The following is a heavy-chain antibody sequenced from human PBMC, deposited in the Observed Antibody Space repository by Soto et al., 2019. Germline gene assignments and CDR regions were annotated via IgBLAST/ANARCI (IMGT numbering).Heavy chain of an antibody. V-gene: IGHV4-30-4*01. J-gene: IGHJ4*02. CDR2: IYYSGST. D-gene: IGHD4-17*01. Sequence: PSETLSLTCTVSGGSISSGDYYWSWIRQPPGKGLEWIGYIYYSGSTYYNPSLKSRVTISVDTSKNQFSLKLSPVTAADTAVYYCARGTTVTTLDYWGQGTLVTVSS. CDR3: ARGTTVTTLDY. CDR1: GGSISSGDYY.